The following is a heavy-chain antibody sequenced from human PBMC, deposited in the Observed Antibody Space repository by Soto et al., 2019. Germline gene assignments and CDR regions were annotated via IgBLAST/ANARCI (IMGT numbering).Heavy chain of an antibody. CDR1: GGTFSSYA. Sequence: QVQLVQSGAEVKKPGSSVKVSCKASGGTFSSYAISWVRQAPGQGLEWMGGIIPIFGTANYAQKFQGRVKITADKSRSTASMELSSLRSEDTAVYYCASAPSPFGVVSVYYCYGMDVWGQGTTVTVSS. D-gene: IGHD3-3*01. J-gene: IGHJ6*02. CDR2: IIPIFGTA. CDR3: ASAPSPFGVVSVYYCYGMDV. V-gene: IGHV1-69*06.